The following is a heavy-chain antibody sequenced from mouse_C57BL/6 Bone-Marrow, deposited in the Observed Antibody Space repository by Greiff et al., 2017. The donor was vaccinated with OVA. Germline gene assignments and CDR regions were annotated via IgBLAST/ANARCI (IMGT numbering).Heavy chain of an antibody. CDR2: IYPGNSDT. CDR3: TLRRKDYYAMDY. D-gene: IGHD2-12*01. CDR1: GYTFTSYW. J-gene: IGHJ4*01. V-gene: IGHV1-5*01. Sequence: EVQVVESGTVLARPGASVKMSCKTSGYTFTSYWMHWVKQRPGQGLEWIGAIYPGNSDTSYNQKVKGKAKLTAVTSASTAYMELSSLTNEDSAVYYCTLRRKDYYAMDYWGQGTSVTVSS.